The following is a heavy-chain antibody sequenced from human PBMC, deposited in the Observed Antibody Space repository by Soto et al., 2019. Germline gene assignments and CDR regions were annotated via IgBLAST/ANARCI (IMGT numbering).Heavy chain of an antibody. CDR2: ISYSGST. CDR1: GGSISSGGYY. V-gene: IGHV4-31*03. Sequence: QVQLQESGPGLVKPSQTLSLTCTVSGGSISSGGYYWSWIRQHPEKGLEWIGYISYSGSTYYNRSLKTRVSIPVDTSKDQFSRKLSSVTAAATAVYYCAGDGAGPIGSSSWPDDAVDIWGQGTMVTVSP. CDR3: AGDGAGPIGSSSWPDDAVDI. D-gene: IGHD6-13*01. J-gene: IGHJ3*02.